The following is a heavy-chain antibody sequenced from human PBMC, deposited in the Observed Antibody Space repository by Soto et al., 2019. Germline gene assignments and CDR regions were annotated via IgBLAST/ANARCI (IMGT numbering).Heavy chain of an antibody. D-gene: IGHD4-17*01. CDR1: GGSVTNSSYY. CDR2: VYYRGRS. J-gene: IGHJ4*02. Sequence: SETLSLTCTVSGGSVTNSSYYLGWIRQSPGKGLEWIGSVYYRGRSYSKSSVKSRVTISVDTSKNRFSLSLNSVTASDTAVYFCVSQRTTVPTQAYFDYWDPGALVTVSS. CDR3: VSQRTTVPTQAYFDY. V-gene: IGHV4-39*01.